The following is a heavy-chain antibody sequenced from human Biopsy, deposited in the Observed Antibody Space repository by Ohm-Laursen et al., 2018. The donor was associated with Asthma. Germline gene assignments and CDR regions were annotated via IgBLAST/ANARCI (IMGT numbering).Heavy chain of an antibody. V-gene: IGHV4-34*01. D-gene: IGHD3-10*01. Sequence: TLSLTCAVYGGSFSNYYWTWIRQPPGKGLECIGEINHRGSTNYNPSLKSRVTLSVDTSKNQFSVKLRSVTSSDTAVYYCTRSPYYYGLLGPTRGFGVYAVWGHGTLVTVSS. CDR3: TRSPYYYGLLGPTRGFGVYAV. CDR1: GGSFSNYY. CDR2: INHRGST. J-gene: IGHJ3*01.